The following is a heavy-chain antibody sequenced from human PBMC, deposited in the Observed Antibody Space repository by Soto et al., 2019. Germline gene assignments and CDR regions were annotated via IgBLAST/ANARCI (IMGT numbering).Heavy chain of an antibody. D-gene: IGHD4-4*01. CDR3: ARTTSSGNHDQ. J-gene: IGHJ5*02. V-gene: IGHV4-59*01. CDR2: VYYSGST. CDR1: GGSINNYY. Sequence: PSETLSLTCTVSGGSINNYYWSWFRQPPGKGLEWIGYVYYSGSTKYNPSLKSRVAISVDTSKNQFSLKVNSVTAADTAVYYCARTTSSGNHDQWGQGTLVTVS.